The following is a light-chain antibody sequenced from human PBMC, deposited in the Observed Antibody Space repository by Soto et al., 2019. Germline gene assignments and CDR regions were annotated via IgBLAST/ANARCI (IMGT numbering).Light chain of an antibody. CDR2: DVS. J-gene: IGLJ3*02. Sequence: QSALTQPPSLSGSPGQSVTISCTGTSSDIGYHNRVAWYQQPPGTATKLIIYDVSTRYSEVPDRFSESKSGNTASLTISGLQAEDEADYYCISFASSATLVFGGGTKLTVL. CDR1: SSDIGYHNR. V-gene: IGLV2-18*02. CDR3: ISFASSATLV.